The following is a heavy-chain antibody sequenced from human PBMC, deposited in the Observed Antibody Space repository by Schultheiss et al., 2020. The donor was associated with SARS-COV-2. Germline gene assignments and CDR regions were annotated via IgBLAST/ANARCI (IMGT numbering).Heavy chain of an antibody. CDR1: GGTFSSYA. CDR2: IIPILGIA. CDR3: AREGGDNAFDI. Sequence: SVKVSCKASGGTFSSYAISWVRQAPGQGLEWMGRIIPILGIANYAQKFQGRVTITADKSTSTAYMELSSLRSEDTAVYYCAREGGDNAFDIWGQGTTVTVSS. V-gene: IGHV1-69*04. J-gene: IGHJ3*02. D-gene: IGHD2-21*02.